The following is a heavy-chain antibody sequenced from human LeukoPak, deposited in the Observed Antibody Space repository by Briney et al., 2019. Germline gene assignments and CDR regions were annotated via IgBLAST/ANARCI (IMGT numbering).Heavy chain of an antibody. Sequence: GGSLRLSCAASGFTFSDHYMDWVRQAPGKGLEWVGRNRAKIDSYTTEYAASVKGRFTISRDESENTLYLHMNSLKTEDTAVYYCVREYYYDFPQWGQGTLVTVSS. CDR1: GFTFSDHY. D-gene: IGHD3-3*01. J-gene: IGHJ4*02. V-gene: IGHV3-72*01. CDR2: NRAKIDSYTT. CDR3: VREYYYDFPQ.